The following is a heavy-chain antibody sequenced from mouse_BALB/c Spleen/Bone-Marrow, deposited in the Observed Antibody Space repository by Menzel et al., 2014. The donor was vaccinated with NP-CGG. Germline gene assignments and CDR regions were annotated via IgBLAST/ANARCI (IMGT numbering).Heavy chain of an antibody. Sequence: QVQLQQSGAELVRPGASVKLSCKASGYTFTSYWINWVKQRPGQGLEWIGNIYPSDSYTNYNQKFKDKATLTVDKSSSTAYMQLSSPTPEDSAVYYCTRDDGSFAYWGQGTLVTVSA. V-gene: IGHV1-69*02. CDR1: GYTFTSYW. D-gene: IGHD2-3*01. CDR3: TRDDGSFAY. CDR2: IYPSDSYT. J-gene: IGHJ3*01.